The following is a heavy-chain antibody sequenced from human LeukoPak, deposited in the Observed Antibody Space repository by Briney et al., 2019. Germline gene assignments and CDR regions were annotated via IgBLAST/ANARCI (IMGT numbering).Heavy chain of an antibody. CDR3: ARESERAYYYDSSGYYWFDP. J-gene: IGHJ5*02. CDR2: ISAYNGNT. V-gene: IGHV1-18*01. CDR1: GYTFTSYG. D-gene: IGHD3-22*01. Sequence: GASVEVSCKASGYTFTSYGISWVRQAPGQGLEWMGWISAYNGNTNYAQKLQGRVTMTTDTSTSTAYMELRSLRSDDTAVYYCARESERAYYYDSSGYYWFDPWGQGTLVTVSS.